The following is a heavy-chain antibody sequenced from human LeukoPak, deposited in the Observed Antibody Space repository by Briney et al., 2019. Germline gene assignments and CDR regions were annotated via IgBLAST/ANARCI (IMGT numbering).Heavy chain of an antibody. J-gene: IGHJ4*02. CDR3: ARGYSGSSWTEDY. V-gene: IGHV1-69*13. CDR1: GGTFSSYA. Sequence: GASVKVSCKASGGTFSSYAISWVRQAPGQGLEWMGGIIPIFGTANYAQKFQGRVTITADESTSTAYMELSSLRSEDTAVYYCARGYSGSSWTEDYWGQGTLVTVSP. CDR2: IIPIFGTA. D-gene: IGHD1-26*01.